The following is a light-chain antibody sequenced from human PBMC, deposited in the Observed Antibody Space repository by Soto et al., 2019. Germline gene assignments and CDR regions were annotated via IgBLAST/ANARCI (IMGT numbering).Light chain of an antibody. CDR2: DAS. Sequence: EIVLTQSPATLSSFPGDRVTLSCRASQSVSRKLVWYQQKPGQAPRLLIYDASSRATGIPGRFSGSGSGTDFTLTISSLEPEDFAVYYCQQSANWPRTFGQGTKVDIK. CDR1: QSVSRK. CDR3: QQSANWPRT. J-gene: IGKJ1*01. V-gene: IGKV3-11*01.